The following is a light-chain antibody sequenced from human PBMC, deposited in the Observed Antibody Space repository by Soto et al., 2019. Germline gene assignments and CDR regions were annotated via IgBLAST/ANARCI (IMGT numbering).Light chain of an antibody. CDR1: SSEVGSYNL. V-gene: IGLV2-23*01. J-gene: IGLJ1*01. CDR2: EGS. Sequence: QSVLTQPASVSGSPGQSITISCTGTSSEVGSYNLVSWYQQHPGKPPKLMIYEGSKRPSGVSNRFAGSNSGNTASLTISGLEAEDEADYYCCSYAGSSPYVFGTGTKVTVL. CDR3: CSYAGSSPYV.